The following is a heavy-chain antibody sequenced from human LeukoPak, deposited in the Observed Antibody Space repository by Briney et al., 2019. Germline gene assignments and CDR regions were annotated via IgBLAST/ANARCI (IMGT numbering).Heavy chain of an antibody. D-gene: IGHD3-16*01. CDR2: INHSGST. V-gene: IGHV4-34*01. CDR1: GGSISGYC. CDR3: ARGPRGYYYYYYMDV. J-gene: IGHJ6*03. Sequence: SETLSLTCAVYGGSISGYCWSWIRQPPGKGLEWIGEINHSGSTNYNPSLKSRVTISVDTSKNQFSLKLSSVTAADTAVYYCARGPRGYYYYYYMDVWGKGTTVTVSS.